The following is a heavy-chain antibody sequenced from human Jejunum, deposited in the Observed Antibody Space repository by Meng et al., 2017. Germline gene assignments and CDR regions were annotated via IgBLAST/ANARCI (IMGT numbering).Heavy chain of an antibody. J-gene: IGHJ5*02. CDR1: GFTFNTYA. Sequence: EVQVLESGGDLVQPGVSLRLSCVASGFTFNTYAMGWVRQAPGKGLEWVSSISDNSGSTYYADSVKGRFTISRDNSKNMLYLQMNSLRVDDTAIYYCAKDFEGFDPWGQGTLVTVSS. CDR2: ISDNSGST. CDR3: AKDFEGFDP. V-gene: IGHV3-23*01.